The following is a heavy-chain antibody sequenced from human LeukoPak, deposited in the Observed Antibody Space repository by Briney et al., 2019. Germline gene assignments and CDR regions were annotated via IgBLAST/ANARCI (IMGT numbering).Heavy chain of an antibody. Sequence: PSETLSLTCAVYGGSFSGYYWSWIRQPPGKGLEWIGEINHSGSTNYNPSLKSRVTISVDTSKNQFSLKLSSVTAADTAVYYCARDVLLWFGDRLRIGDYWGQGTLVTVSS. CDR3: ARDVLLWFGDRLRIGDY. CDR1: GGSFSGYY. CDR2: INHSGST. V-gene: IGHV4-34*01. D-gene: IGHD3-10*01. J-gene: IGHJ4*02.